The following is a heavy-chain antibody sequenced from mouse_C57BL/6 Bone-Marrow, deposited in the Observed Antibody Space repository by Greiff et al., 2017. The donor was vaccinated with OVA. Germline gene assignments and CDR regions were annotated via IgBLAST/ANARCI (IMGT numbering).Heavy chain of an antibody. CDR1: GYTFTDYY. CDR3: LYYDYDD. Sequence: VQLQQSGPELVKPGASVKISCKASGYTFTDYYMNWVKQSHGKSLEWIGDINPNNGGTSYNQKFKGKATLTVDKSSSTAYMELRSLTSEDSAVYYCLYYDYDDWGQGTTLTVSS. CDR2: INPNNGGT. V-gene: IGHV1-26*01. D-gene: IGHD2-4*01. J-gene: IGHJ2*01.